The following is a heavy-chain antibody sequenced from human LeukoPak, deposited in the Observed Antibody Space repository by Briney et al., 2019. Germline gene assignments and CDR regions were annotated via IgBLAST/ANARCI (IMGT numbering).Heavy chain of an antibody. V-gene: IGHV3-21*01. CDR3: ARVDYDFWSGYSGY. CDR1: GFTFSSYS. CDR2: ISSSSSYI. Sequence: PGGSLRLSCAASGFTFSSYSMNWVRQAPGKGLEWVSSISSSSSYIYYADSVKGRFTISRDNAKNSLYLQMNSLRAEDTAVYYCARVDYDFWSGYSGYWGQGTLVTVSS. D-gene: IGHD3-3*01. J-gene: IGHJ4*02.